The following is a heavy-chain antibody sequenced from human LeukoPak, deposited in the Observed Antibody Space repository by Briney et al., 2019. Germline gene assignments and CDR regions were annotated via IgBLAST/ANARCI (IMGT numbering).Heavy chain of an antibody. CDR2: ISYDGINQ. J-gene: IGHJ4*02. V-gene: IGHV3-30*04. Sequence: PGGSLRLSCATSGFTFSSYAMHWVRQAPGKGLEWVALISYDGINQYYADSVKGRFIISRDNSKNTLYLQLNSLRLEDTAVYYCTLTTIGVVYYFDYWGRGTLVTVSS. CDR3: TLTTIGVVYYFDY. CDR1: GFTFSSYA. D-gene: IGHD1/OR15-1a*01.